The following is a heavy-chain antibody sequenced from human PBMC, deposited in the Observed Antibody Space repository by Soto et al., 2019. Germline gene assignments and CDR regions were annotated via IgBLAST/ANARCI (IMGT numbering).Heavy chain of an antibody. J-gene: IGHJ5*02. CDR2: IYYDGSQK. CDR3: AGDRGIGSLVTPWFDP. Sequence: QVQLVESGGGVVQPGRSLRLSCAASGFTFNSYGMHWVRQAPGKGLEWVAIIYYDGSQKYYADSVKGRFTISRDNSKNTLDLQMNSLRAEDTAVYYCAGDRGIGSLVTPWFDPWGQGTLVTVS. D-gene: IGHD2-21*02. V-gene: IGHV3-33*01. CDR1: GFTFNSYG.